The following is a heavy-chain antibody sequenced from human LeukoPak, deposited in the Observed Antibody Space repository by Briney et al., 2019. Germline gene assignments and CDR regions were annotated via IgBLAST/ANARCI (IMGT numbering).Heavy chain of an antibody. CDR2: INHSGST. CDR3: ARRGGTSRLYYYYYYMDV. CDR1: GGSCSGYY. V-gene: IGHV4-34*01. J-gene: IGHJ6*03. D-gene: IGHD2-2*01. Sequence: SETLSLTCAVYGGSCSGYYWSWIRQPPGKGLEWIGEINHSGSTNYNPSLKSRVTISVDTSKNQFSLKLSSVTAADTAVYYSARRGGTSRLYYYYYYMDVWGKGTTVTVSS.